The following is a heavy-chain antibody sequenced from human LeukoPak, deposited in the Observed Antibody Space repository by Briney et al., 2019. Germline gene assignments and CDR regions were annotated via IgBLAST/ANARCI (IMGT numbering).Heavy chain of an antibody. D-gene: IGHD6-19*01. CDR2: IYYRGST. Sequence: PSETLSLTCAVYGGSFSGYYWSWIRQPPGKGLEWIGSIYYRGSTYYNPSLKSRVAISVDTSKNQFSLKLSSVTAADTAVYYCARDSRSGWGNWFDPWGQGTLVTVSS. CDR3: ARDSRSGWGNWFDP. J-gene: IGHJ5*02. CDR1: GGSFSGYY. V-gene: IGHV4-34*01.